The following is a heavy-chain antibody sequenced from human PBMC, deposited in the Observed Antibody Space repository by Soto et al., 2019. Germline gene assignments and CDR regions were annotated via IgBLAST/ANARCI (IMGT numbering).Heavy chain of an antibody. V-gene: IGHV3-30-3*01. CDR2: ISYDGSNK. CDR3: ARAQYSYGYRTFDY. D-gene: IGHD5-18*01. CDR1: GFTFSSYA. J-gene: IGHJ4*02. Sequence: PGGSLRLSCAASGFTFSSYAMHWVRQAPGKGLEWVAVISYDGSNKYYADSVKGRFTISRDNSKNTLYLQMNSLRAEDTAVYYCARAQYSYGYRTFDYWGQGTLVTVSS.